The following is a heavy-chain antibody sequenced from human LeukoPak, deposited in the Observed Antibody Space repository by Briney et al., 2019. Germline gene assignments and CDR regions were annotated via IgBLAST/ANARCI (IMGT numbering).Heavy chain of an antibody. J-gene: IGHJ4*02. CDR3: ARQDYHGSGSLDY. Sequence: SETLSLTCTVSGGSISSGVYYWTWIRQHPGKGLERIGNIYNSGSTYYNPSLKSRVTISVDTSKNQFSLKLSSVTAADTAVYYCARQDYHGSGSLDYWGQGTLVTVSS. D-gene: IGHD3-10*01. CDR1: GGSISSGVYY. V-gene: IGHV4-31*03. CDR2: IYNSGST.